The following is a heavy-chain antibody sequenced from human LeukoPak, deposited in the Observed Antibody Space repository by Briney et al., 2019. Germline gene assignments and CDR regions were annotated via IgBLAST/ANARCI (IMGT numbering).Heavy chain of an antibody. J-gene: IGHJ4*02. Sequence: GGSLRLSCAASGFTFSIYSMNWVRQAPGKGLEWLSYITSDSNTIYYADSVKGRFTISRDNAKNSLYLQMNSLRAEDTAVYYCARHLSGVTGYTYGRGIDYWGQGTLVTVSS. D-gene: IGHD5-18*01. CDR3: ARHLSGVTGYTYGRGIDY. CDR2: ITSDSNTI. CDR1: GFTFSIYS. V-gene: IGHV3-48*01.